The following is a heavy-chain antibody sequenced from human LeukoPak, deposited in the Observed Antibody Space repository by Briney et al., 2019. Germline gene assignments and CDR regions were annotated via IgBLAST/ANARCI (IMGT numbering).Heavy chain of an antibody. Sequence: SETLSLTCAVSGGSINDYYWSWIRQPAGKGLEWIGRVYSSGAANYNPSLKSRVTLSVDPSKNQISLSLTSVTAADTAVYFCARDGRLLRFPKWVNWFQPWGQGTLVGVS. CDR3: ARDGRLLRFPKWVNWFQP. J-gene: IGHJ5*02. CDR2: VYSSGAA. V-gene: IGHV4-4*07. D-gene: IGHD3-22*01. CDR1: GGSINDYY.